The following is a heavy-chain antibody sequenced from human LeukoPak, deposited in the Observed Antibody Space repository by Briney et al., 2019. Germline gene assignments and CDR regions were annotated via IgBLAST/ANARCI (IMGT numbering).Heavy chain of an antibody. CDR1: YA. Sequence: YAXSWGRQAPGKGGEWVSAISGSGGSTYYADSVKGGFTISRDNSNNTLYLQMNSLRAEDTAVYYCARVVATGAAFDIWGQATMVTVSS. CDR2: ISGSGGST. CDR3: ARVVATGAAFDI. V-gene: IGHV3-23*01. J-gene: IGHJ3*02. D-gene: IGHD1-26*01.